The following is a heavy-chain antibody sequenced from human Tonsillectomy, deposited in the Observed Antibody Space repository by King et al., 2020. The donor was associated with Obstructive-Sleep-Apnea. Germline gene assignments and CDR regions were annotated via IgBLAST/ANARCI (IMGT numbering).Heavy chain of an antibody. V-gene: IGHV3-30*04. CDR3: ARASELENYFDY. Sequence: VQLVESGGGVVQPGKSLRLSCAASRFSFSSYAMHWVRQAPGKGLEWVAVISYDGSNKYYADSVKGRFTISRDNSKNTLYLQMNGLRAEDTAVFYCARASELENYFDYWDQGTLVTVSS. D-gene: IGHD1-14*01. J-gene: IGHJ4*02. CDR2: ISYDGSNK. CDR1: RFSFSSYA.